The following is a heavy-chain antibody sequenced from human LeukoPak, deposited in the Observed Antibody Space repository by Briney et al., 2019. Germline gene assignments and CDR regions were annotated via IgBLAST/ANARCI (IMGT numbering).Heavy chain of an antibody. CDR1: GGSVSSGSYY. CDR3: AREGGYYDSSGYSAGYFQH. J-gene: IGHJ1*01. CDR2: IYYSGST. D-gene: IGHD3-22*01. Sequence: SETLSLTCTVSGGSVSSGSYYWSWIRQPPGKGLEWIGYIYYSGSTNYNPSPKSRVTISVDTSKNQFSLKLSSVTAADTAVYYCAREGGYYDSSGYSAGYFQHWGQGTLVTVSS. V-gene: IGHV4-61*01.